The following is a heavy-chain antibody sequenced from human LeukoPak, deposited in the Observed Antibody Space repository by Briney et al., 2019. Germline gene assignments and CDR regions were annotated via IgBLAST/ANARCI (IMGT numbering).Heavy chain of an antibody. CDR1: GFTFSSYA. CDR3: EVLLWFGEFPPPNWFDP. Sequence: GGSLRLSCAASGFTFSSYAMSWVRQAPGKGLEWVSAISGSGGSTYYADSVKGRFTFSRDNSKNTLYLQMNSLRAEDTAVYYCEVLLWFGEFPPPNWFDPWGQGTLVTVFS. D-gene: IGHD3-10*01. J-gene: IGHJ5*02. V-gene: IGHV3-23*01. CDR2: ISGSGGST.